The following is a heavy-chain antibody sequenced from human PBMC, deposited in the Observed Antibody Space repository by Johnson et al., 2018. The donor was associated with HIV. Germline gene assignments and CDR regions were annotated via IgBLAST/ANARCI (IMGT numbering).Heavy chain of an antibody. J-gene: IGHJ3*02. CDR3: ARDRFGSGRPNAFDM. Sequence: QVQLVESGGGVVQPGRSLRLSCAASGFTFSSYAMHWVRQAPGKGLEWVAVISYDGSKDNYADFVKVRFTISRDNSKNTVYLQMNTLRPEDTAVYYCARDRFGSGRPNAFDMWGQGTMVTVSS. CDR2: ISYDGSKD. CDR1: GFTFSSYA. D-gene: IGHD3-10*01. V-gene: IGHV3-30-3*01.